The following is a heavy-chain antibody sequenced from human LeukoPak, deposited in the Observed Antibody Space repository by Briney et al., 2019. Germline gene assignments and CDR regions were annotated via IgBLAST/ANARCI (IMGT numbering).Heavy chain of an antibody. CDR2: ISGSGGST. Sequence: GGSLRLSCAASGFTVSSNFMSWVRQAPGKGLEWVSAISGSGGSTYYADSVKGRFTISRDNSKNTLYLQMNSLRAEDTAVYYCAKWDSRGTGDYWGQGTLVTVSS. V-gene: IGHV3-23*01. J-gene: IGHJ4*02. CDR3: AKWDSRGTGDY. CDR1: GFTVSSNF. D-gene: IGHD3-22*01.